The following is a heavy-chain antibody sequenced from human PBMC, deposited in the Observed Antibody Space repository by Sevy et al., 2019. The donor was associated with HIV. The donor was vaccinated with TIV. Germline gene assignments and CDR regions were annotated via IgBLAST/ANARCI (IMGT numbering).Heavy chain of an antibody. Sequence: ASVKVSCKVSGYTLTELSMHWVRQAPGKGLEWMGGFDPEDGETIYAQKFQGRVTMTEDKSTDTAYMELSSLRAEDTAVYYCATGIVVVTTPGYDDYWGQGTLVTVSS. V-gene: IGHV1-24*01. CDR1: GYTLTELS. CDR2: FDPEDGET. CDR3: ATGIVVVTTPGYDDY. J-gene: IGHJ4*02. D-gene: IGHD3-22*01.